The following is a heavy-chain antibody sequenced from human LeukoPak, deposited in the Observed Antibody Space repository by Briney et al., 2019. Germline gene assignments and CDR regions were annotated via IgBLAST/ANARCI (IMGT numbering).Heavy chain of an antibody. Sequence: ASVKVSCKASGYTFTSYGIGWVRQAPGQGLEWMGWINPHSGGTNYAQKFQGRVTMTRDTSISTAYMELSRLRSDDTAVYYCARGSGWYYGMDVWGQGTTVTVSS. CDR1: GYTFTSYG. J-gene: IGHJ6*02. D-gene: IGHD6-19*01. V-gene: IGHV1-2*02. CDR2: INPHSGGT. CDR3: ARGSGWYYGMDV.